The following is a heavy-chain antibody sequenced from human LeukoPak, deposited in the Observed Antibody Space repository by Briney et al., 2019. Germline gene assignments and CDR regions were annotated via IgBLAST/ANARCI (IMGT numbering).Heavy chain of an antibody. CDR3: VRGRLSDDTLTGP. D-gene: IGHD3-9*01. Sequence: GASVKVSCKTSGYTFSSYGINWVRQAPGQGLEWMGWISTYNGDTKNAQKLQGRVTMTTDTSTSTAYMELRSLKSDDTAVYYCVRGRLSDDTLTGPWGQGTLVTVSS. CDR1: GYTFSSYG. V-gene: IGHV1-18*01. J-gene: IGHJ5*02. CDR2: ISTYNGDT.